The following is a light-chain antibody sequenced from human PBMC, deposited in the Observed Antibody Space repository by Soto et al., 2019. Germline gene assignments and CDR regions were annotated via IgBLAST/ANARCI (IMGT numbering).Light chain of an antibody. Sequence: DIQMTQSPSTLSASVGDRVTITCRASQSISSWLAWYQQKPGKAPKLVIYKASSLESGVPSRFSGSGSGTEFTLTISSLQPDDFATYYCQHYKSYPWTFGQGTKVEIK. J-gene: IGKJ1*01. V-gene: IGKV1-5*03. CDR3: QHYKSYPWT. CDR2: KAS. CDR1: QSISSW.